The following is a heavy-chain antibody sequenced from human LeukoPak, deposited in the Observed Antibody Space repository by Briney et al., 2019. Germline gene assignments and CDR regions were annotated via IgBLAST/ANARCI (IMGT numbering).Heavy chain of an antibody. CDR1: GYSFTNYW. V-gene: IGHV5-10-1*01. CDR3: ARGTGSGYTDY. J-gene: IGHJ4*02. Sequence: GESLKISCKGSGYSFTNYWIGWVRQMPGKGLEWMGRIDPSDSYTNYSPSFQGHVTISADKSISTAYLQWSSLKASDTAVYYCARGTGSGYTDYWGQGTLVTVSS. D-gene: IGHD3-22*01. CDR2: IDPSDSYT.